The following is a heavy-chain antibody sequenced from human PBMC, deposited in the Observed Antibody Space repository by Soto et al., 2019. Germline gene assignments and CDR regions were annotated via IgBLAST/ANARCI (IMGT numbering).Heavy chain of an antibody. J-gene: IGHJ5*02. CDR1: GYTFTSYY. Sequence: ASVKVSCKASGYTFTSYYMHWVRQALGQGLEWMGIINPSGGSTSYAQKFQGRVTMTRDTSTSTVYMELSSLRSEDTAVYYCARDLQIEYSSSKNWFDPWGQGTLVTVSS. D-gene: IGHD6-6*01. CDR3: ARDLQIEYSSSKNWFDP. V-gene: IGHV1-46*03. CDR2: INPSGGST.